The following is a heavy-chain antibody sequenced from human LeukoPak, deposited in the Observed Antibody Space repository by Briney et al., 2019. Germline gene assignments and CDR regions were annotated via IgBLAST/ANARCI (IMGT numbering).Heavy chain of an antibody. CDR1: GFTFGDYA. J-gene: IGHJ4*02. D-gene: IGHD1-26*01. V-gene: IGHV3-49*04. CDR2: IRSKAYGGTT. Sequence: GGSLRLSCTASGFTFGDYAMSWVRRAPRKGLEWVGFIRSKAYGGTTEYAASVKGRFTISRDDSRSIAYLQMNSLKTEDTAVYYCTTRGGSFSIFDYWGQGTLVTVSS. CDR3: TTRGGSFSIFDY.